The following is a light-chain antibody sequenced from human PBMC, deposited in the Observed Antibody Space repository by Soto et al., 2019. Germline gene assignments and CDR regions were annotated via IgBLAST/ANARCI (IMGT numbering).Light chain of an antibody. CDR1: SSNIGAGYD. V-gene: IGLV1-40*01. CDR3: QSYDSSLSAYV. Sequence: QSVLTQPPSVSVAPGQSVTISCTGSSSNIGAGYDVHWYQQLPGTAPKLLIYDNRNRPSGVPDRFSGSKSGTSASLAITGLQAEDEADYYCQSYDSSLSAYVFGTGTKVTVL. J-gene: IGLJ1*01. CDR2: DNR.